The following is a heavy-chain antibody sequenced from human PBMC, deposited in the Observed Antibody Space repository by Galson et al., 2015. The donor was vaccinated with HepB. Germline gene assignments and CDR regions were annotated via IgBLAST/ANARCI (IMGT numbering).Heavy chain of an antibody. V-gene: IGHV1-69*13. CDR3: AKVFISPGDRYFPSDS. CDR1: GGTFSNFA. CDR2: FIPMCGTS. J-gene: IGHJ4*02. Sequence: SVKVSCKASGGTFSNFAIGWVRQAPGQGLEWMGGFIPMCGTSNYTQRFHGRVTVTADDSTGTAYMELKNLRGEDTAVYYCAKVFISPGDRYFPSDSWGQGTLVTVSS. D-gene: IGHD3-9*01.